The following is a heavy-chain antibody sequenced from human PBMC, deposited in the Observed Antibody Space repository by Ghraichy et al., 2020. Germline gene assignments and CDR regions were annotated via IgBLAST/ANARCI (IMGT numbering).Heavy chain of an antibody. Sequence: GVLNISCAASGFTFSSYAMSWVRQAPGKGLEWVSAISGSGGSTYYADSVKGRFTVSRDNSKNTLYLQMNSLRAEDTAVYYCAKDFSGGKLDWGQGTLVTVSS. V-gene: IGHV3-23*01. CDR2: ISGSGGST. D-gene: IGHD4-23*01. CDR3: AKDFSGGKLD. J-gene: IGHJ4*02. CDR1: GFTFSSYA.